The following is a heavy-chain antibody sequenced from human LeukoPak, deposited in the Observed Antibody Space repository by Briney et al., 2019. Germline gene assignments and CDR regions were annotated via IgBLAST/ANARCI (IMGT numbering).Heavy chain of an antibody. D-gene: IGHD2-8*01. Sequence: ASVKVSCKASGYTFTGYYMHWVRQAPGQGLEWMGRINPNSGGTNYAQKFQGRVTMTSDTSINTAYMELSRLRSDDTAMYYCASLNCNNGVCYNFDYWGQGTLVTVSS. J-gene: IGHJ4*02. V-gene: IGHV1-2*06. CDR2: INPNSGGT. CDR3: ASLNCNNGVCYNFDY. CDR1: GYTFTGYY.